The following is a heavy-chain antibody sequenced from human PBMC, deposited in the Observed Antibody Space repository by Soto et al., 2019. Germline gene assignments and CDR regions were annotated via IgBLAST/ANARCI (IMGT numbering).Heavy chain of an antibody. Sequence: GPTLMNPTRTLTLTCTFSGSSLSTSGMRVSWSRQRPGKALEWLARIDWDDDKFYNTSLKTRLTISKDSSKNQVVLKMTNMDPVDTATYYCARMFHCSGGTCPFDYWGQGALVTVSS. CDR3: ARMFHCSGGTCPFDY. V-gene: IGHV2-70*04. D-gene: IGHD2-15*01. CDR2: IDWDDDK. J-gene: IGHJ4*02. CDR1: GSSLSTSGMR.